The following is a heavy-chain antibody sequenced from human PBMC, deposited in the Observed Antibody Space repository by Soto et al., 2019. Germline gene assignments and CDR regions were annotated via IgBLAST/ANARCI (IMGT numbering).Heavy chain of an antibody. V-gene: IGHV4-59*01. CDR2: IYYTGRT. CDR1: GGSISDYY. Sequence: ASETLSLTCTVSGGSISDYYWSWIRQPPGKGLEWIAYIYYTGRTFYNPSLKGRVTISVDTSKNQFSLKLSSVTAADTAVYYCARKSSIYSTWPLLDYWGRGTLVTVSS. D-gene: IGHD6-13*01. CDR3: ARKSSIYSTWPLLDY. J-gene: IGHJ4*02.